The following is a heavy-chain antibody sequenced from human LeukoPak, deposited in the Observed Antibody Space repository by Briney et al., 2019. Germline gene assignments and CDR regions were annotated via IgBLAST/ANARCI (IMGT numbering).Heavy chain of an antibody. Sequence: EESLKISCKGSGYSFTSYWIGWVRQMPGKGLEWMGIIYPGDSDTRYSPSFQGQVTISADKFISTAYLQWSSLKASDSAIYYCARFFGATSYYFDYWGRGTLVTVSS. V-gene: IGHV5-51*01. D-gene: IGHD1-26*01. CDR3: ARFFGATSYYFDY. J-gene: IGHJ4*02. CDR2: IYPGDSDT. CDR1: GYSFTSYW.